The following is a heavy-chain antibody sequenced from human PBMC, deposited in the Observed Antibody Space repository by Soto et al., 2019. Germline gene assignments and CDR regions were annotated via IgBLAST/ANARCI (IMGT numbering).Heavy chain of an antibody. D-gene: IGHD3-3*01. CDR3: ARAVSSTIFALDL. V-gene: IGHV3-66*01. Sequence: PGGSLRLSCAAFGMSVRKNYMTWVRQAPGEGLEWVSVFYSDGRTYYADSVMGRFSISRDISKNTLSLQLNSLRAEDAAVYYCARAVSSTIFALDLWGQGTMVTVSS. CDR1: GMSVRKNY. CDR2: FYSDGRT. J-gene: IGHJ3*01.